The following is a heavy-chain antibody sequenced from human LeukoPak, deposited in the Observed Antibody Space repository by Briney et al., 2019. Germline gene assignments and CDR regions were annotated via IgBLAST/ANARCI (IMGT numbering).Heavy chain of an antibody. CDR2: IIPIFGTA. D-gene: IGHD6-13*01. V-gene: IGHV1-69*01. CDR1: GGTFTSYA. J-gene: IGHJ6*02. CDR3: ARDRIAAAGSDYYYGMDV. Sequence: ASVKVSCKASGGTFTSYAISWVRQAPGQGLEWMGGIIPIFGTANYAQKFQGRVTITADESTSTAYMELSSLRSEDTAVYYCARDRIAAAGSDYYYGMDVWGQGTTVTVSS.